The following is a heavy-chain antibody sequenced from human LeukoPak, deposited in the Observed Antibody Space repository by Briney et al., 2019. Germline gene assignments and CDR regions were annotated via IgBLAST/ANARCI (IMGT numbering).Heavy chain of an antibody. CDR1: GGSFSGYY. J-gene: IGHJ4*02. V-gene: IGHV4-34*01. CDR3: ARQEGYSSSWYRRDY. D-gene: IGHD6-13*01. Sequence: SETLSLTCAVYGGSFSGYYWSWIRQPPGKGLEWIGEINHSGSTNYNPSLKSRVTISVDTSKNQFSLKLSSVTAADTAVYYCARQEGYSSSWYRRDYWGQGTLVTVSS. CDR2: INHSGST.